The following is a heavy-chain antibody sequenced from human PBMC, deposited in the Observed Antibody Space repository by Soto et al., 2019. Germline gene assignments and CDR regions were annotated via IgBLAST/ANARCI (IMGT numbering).Heavy chain of an antibody. CDR1: GFTFSSYA. CDR3: ARERQCVLESALDI. D-gene: IGHD1-1*01. Sequence: QVQLVESGGGVVQPGRSLRLSCAASGFTFSSYAMHWVRQAPGKGLEWVAVISYDGSNKYYADSVKGRFTISRDNSKNTLYLQMNSLRAEDTAVYYCARERQCVLESALDIWGQGTMVTVSS. V-gene: IGHV3-30-3*01. J-gene: IGHJ3*02. CDR2: ISYDGSNK.